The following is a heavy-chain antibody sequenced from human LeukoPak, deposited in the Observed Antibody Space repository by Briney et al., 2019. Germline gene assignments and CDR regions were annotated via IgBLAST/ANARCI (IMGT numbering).Heavy chain of an antibody. CDR2: IYYSGST. D-gene: IGHD3-16*02. Sequence: SETLSLTCTVSGGSNSSYYWSWIRQPPGKGLEWIGYIYYSGSTNYNPSLKSRVTISVDTSKNQFSLKLSSVTAADTAVYYCARDRVADYVWGSYRYSNWFDPWGQGTLVTVSS. CDR1: GGSNSSYY. CDR3: ARDRVADYVWGSYRYSNWFDP. J-gene: IGHJ5*02. V-gene: IGHV4-59*01.